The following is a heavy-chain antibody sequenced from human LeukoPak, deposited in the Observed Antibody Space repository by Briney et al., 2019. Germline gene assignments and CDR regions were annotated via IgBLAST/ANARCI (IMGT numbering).Heavy chain of an antibody. V-gene: IGHV3-11*04. J-gene: IGHJ4*02. D-gene: IGHD6-19*01. CDR3: VREGLAYDY. CDR2: ISNTGNTI. CDR1: GFTFRDYY. Sequence: GGSLRLFCAASGFTFRDYYMTWIRQAPGRGLEWVSYISNTGNTIYYAASVKGRFTISRDNAKSSLYLQMNSLRVEETAVYFCVREGLAYDYWGQGTLVTVSS.